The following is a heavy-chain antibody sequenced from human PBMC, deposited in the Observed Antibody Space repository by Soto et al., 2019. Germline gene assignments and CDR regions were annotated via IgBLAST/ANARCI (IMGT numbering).Heavy chain of an antibody. D-gene: IGHD3-10*01. CDR2: IYSGGST. V-gene: IGHV3-66*04. CDR3: ARQILAVRGVIITPIY. CDR1: GFTVSSNY. J-gene: IGHJ4*02. Sequence: GGSLRLSCAASGFTVSSNYMSWVRQAPGKGLEWVSVIYSGGSTYYADSVKGRFTISRDNSKNTLYLQMNSLRAEDTAVYYCARQILAVRGVIITPIYWGQGTLVTVSS.